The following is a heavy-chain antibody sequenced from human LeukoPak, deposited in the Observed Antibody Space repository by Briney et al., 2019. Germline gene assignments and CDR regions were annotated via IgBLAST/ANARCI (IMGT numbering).Heavy chain of an antibody. D-gene: IGHD6-13*01. CDR1: GGTFSSYA. Sequence: ASVKVSRKASGGTFSSYAISWVRQAPGQGLEWMGRIIPILGIANYAQKFQGRVTITADKSTSTAYMELSSLRSEDTAVYYCARDKVTGIAAASDPWGQGTLVTVSS. CDR2: IIPILGIA. V-gene: IGHV1-69*04. J-gene: IGHJ5*02. CDR3: ARDKVTGIAAASDP.